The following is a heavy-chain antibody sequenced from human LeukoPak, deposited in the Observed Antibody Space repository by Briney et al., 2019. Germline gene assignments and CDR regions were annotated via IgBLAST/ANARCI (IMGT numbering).Heavy chain of an antibody. Sequence: GGSLRLSCAASGFTFNTYGMHWVRQAPGKGLDWVAVMSSDGSNIFYADSVKGRFTISRDTSKYTLDLQMNSLRTEDTAVYYCVKGGTPDYFLLSYWGQGTLVTVSS. CDR1: GFTFNTYG. V-gene: IGHV3-30*18. D-gene: IGHD4/OR15-4a*01. J-gene: IGHJ4*02. CDR3: VKGGTPDYFLLSY. CDR2: MSSDGSNI.